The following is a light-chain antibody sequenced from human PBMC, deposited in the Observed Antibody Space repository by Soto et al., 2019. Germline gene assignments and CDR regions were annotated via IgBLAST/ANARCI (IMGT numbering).Light chain of an antibody. V-gene: IGKV1-39*01. CDR1: HNVSTY. J-gene: IGKJ2*01. CDR2: GTS. CDR3: QKSCSTLYT. Sequence: DIQMTHSPSSLSASVGDGVTITCRASHNVSTYLHWYQQKPGKAPKFLIYGTSNLQSGFPARFSGSVSGPDFSLSISDLQPEDVATYYCQKSCSTLYTFGQGTKLELK.